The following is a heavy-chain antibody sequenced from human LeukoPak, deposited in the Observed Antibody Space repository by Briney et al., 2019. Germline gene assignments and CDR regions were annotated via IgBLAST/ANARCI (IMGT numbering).Heavy chain of an antibody. CDR2: ISAYNGNT. CDR3: ARDYGGGYDSHFDY. J-gene: IGHJ4*02. Sequence: ASVKVSCKASGYTFTSYGISWVRQAPGQGLEWMGWISAYNGNTNYAQKLQGRVTMTTDTSTSTAYMELRSLRSDDTAVNYCARDYGGGYDSHFDYWGQGTLVTVSS. CDR1: GYTFTSYG. D-gene: IGHD5-12*01. V-gene: IGHV1-18*01.